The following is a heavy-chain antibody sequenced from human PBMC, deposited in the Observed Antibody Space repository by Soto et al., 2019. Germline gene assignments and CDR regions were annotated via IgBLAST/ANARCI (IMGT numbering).Heavy chain of an antibody. Sequence: GASVKVSCKASGYTFINFGINWARQAPGQGLEWMGWITPYNGNANYPQKHQDRLTITTDTSTNTAYLELRSLRSDDTAVYFCARARMFSGAHHDYWGQGTRVTVSS. V-gene: IGHV1-18*04. CDR3: ARARMFSGAHHDY. J-gene: IGHJ4*02. CDR1: GYTFINFG. CDR2: ITPYNGNA. D-gene: IGHD1-26*01.